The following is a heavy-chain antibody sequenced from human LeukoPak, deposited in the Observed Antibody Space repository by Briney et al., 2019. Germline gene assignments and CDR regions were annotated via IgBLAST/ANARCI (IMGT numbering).Heavy chain of an antibody. J-gene: IGHJ4*02. CDR1: GGTFSSYA. D-gene: IGHD2-2*01. Sequence: SVEVSCKASGGTFSSYAISWVRQAPGQGLEWMGGIIPIFGTANYAQKFQGRVTITADESTSTAYMELSSLRSEDTAVYYCARGARSSSTSCYFGCHFDYWGQGTLVTVSS. CDR3: ARGARSSSTSCYFGCHFDY. CDR2: IIPIFGTA. V-gene: IGHV1-69*13.